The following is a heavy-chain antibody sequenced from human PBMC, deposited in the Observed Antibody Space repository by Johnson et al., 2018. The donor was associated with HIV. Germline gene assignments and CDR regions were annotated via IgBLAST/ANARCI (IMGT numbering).Heavy chain of an antibody. J-gene: IGHJ3*02. V-gene: IGHV3-30*02. Sequence: QVQLVESGGGLVKPGGSLRLSCAASGLTFSDYDMSWIRQAPGKGLEWVAFIQYDGSNKYYADSVKGRFTISRDNSKNTLYLQMNSLRAEDTALYYCARLANNYYDSSGYDDAFDMWGQGTMVTVSS. CDR3: ARLANNYYDSSGYDDAFDM. D-gene: IGHD3-22*01. CDR1: GLTFSDYD. CDR2: IQYDGSNK.